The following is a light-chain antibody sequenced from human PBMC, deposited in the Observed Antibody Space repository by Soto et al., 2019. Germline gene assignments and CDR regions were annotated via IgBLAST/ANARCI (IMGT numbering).Light chain of an antibody. CDR2: DAS. CDR1: QSVSSS. V-gene: IGKV3-11*01. J-gene: IGKJ3*01. CDR3: QQRSNWLFT. Sequence: EIVLTQSPATLSLSPGEIATLSCRASQSVSSSLAWYQQKPGQAPRLLIYDASNRATGIPARFSGSGSGTDFTLTISSLEPEDFAVYYCQQRSNWLFTFGPGTKVDIK.